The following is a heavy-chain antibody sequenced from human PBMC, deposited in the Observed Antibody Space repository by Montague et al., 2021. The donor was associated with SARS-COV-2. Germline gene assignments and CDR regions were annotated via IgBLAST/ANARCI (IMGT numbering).Heavy chain of an antibody. D-gene: IGHD3-3*01. J-gene: IGHJ3*02. CDR1: GFTFGSYA. CDR2: ISGSGGTI. CDR3: AKDLFDTNLADALDI. V-gene: IGHV3-23*01. Sequence: SLRLSCAASGFTFGSYAMTWVRQAPGHGLGWVSSISGSGGTIEYADSGKGHFTISRDNSKNTLYLQMNGLRVEDTAIYYCAKDLFDTNLADALDIWGQGTVVTVSS.